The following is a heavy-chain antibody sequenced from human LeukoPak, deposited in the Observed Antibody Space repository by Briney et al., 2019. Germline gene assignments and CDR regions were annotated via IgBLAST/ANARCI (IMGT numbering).Heavy chain of an antibody. CDR3: ATKQWLAPPPDS. V-gene: IGHV3-74*01. Sequence: GGSLRLSCAASGFTFSKYWMLRVRQAPGKGLESVSRINTDGTVTTCADSVKGRFTVSRDNADNTMFLQMNSVRDEDTAVYYCATKQWLAPPPDSWGQGTPVTVSS. CDR1: GFTFSKYW. CDR2: INTDGTVT. D-gene: IGHD6-19*01. J-gene: IGHJ4*02.